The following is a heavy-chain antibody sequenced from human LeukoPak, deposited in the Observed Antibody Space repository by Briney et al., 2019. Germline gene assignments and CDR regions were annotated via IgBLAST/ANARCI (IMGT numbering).Heavy chain of an antibody. CDR2: INPNSGGT. Sequence: GASVSVSCKASGYTFTGYDMHWGRQAPGQGLEWMGWINPNSGGTNYAQKFQGRVTMTRDTSISTAYMELSRLRSDDTAVYYCARDLRGVEEVDYWGQGTLVTVSS. D-gene: IGHD1-1*01. V-gene: IGHV1-2*02. J-gene: IGHJ4*02. CDR3: ARDLRGVEEVDY. CDR1: GYTFTGYD.